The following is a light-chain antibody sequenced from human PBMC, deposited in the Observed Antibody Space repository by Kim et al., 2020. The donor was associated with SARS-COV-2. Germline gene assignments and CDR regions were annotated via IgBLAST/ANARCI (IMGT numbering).Light chain of an antibody. CDR2: AAS. CDR1: QTISIY. J-gene: IGKJ1*01. V-gene: IGKV1-39*01. Sequence: ASVGDRVTITCRASQTISIYLNWYQQTPGKVPKLLIYAASGLQNGVPSRFSGSGSGTEFTLTISSLEPEDFATYYCLQHESRPWTFGQGTKVDIK. CDR3: LQHESRPWT.